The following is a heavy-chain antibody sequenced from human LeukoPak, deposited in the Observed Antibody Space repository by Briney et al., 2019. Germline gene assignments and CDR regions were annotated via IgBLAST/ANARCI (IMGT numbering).Heavy chain of an antibody. D-gene: IGHD5-18*01. V-gene: IGHV3-11*01. CDR1: GLTFSSHW. Sequence: GGSLRLSCAASGLTFSSHWMHWIRQAPGKGLEWVSYITASGSTIYYIDSVKGRFTISRDNAKNSLYLQMNSLRAEDTAVYYCARSNSYGYVRTMDVWGQGTTVTVSS. CDR3: ARSNSYGYVRTMDV. CDR2: ITASGSTI. J-gene: IGHJ6*02.